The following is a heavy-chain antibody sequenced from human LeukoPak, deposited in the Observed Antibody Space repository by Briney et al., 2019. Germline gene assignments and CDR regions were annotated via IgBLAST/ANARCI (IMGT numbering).Heavy chain of an antibody. CDR1: GFTFSHSY. D-gene: IGHD1-1*01. Sequence: GGSLRLSCAASGFTFSHSYMHCVRQAPGKGLVWVSRIDNDGGTGYADAVEGRFTITRENAKNTVFLQMSSLRAEDTALYYCARDLNYNMDFWGQGTLVTVSS. J-gene: IGHJ4*02. CDR2: IDNDGGT. CDR3: ARDLNYNMDF. V-gene: IGHV3-74*01.